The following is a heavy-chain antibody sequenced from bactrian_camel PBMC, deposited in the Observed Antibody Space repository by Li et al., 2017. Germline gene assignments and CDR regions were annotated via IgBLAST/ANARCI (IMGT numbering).Heavy chain of an antibody. D-gene: IGHD2*01. CDR2: IESDGET. V-gene: IGHV3S53*01. CDR3: AAHQSPGPCLVSTPRPELFNY. J-gene: IGHJ4*01. Sequence: HVQLVESGGGSVQAGGSLKLSCVASGNTDSSYCMGWFRQAPGKEREGLATIESDGETKYADSAKGRFTISKDSAANTLYLQMNSMKTEDTAIYYCAAHQSPGPCLVSTPRPELFNYRGQGTQVTVS. CDR1: GNTDSSYC.